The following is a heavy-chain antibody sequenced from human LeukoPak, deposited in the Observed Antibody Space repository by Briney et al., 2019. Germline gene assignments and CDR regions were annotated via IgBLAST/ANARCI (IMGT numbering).Heavy chain of an antibody. V-gene: IGHV4-61*02. CDR1: GGSISSGTYY. CDR2: IYPSGNT. Sequence: SETLSLTCTVSGGSISSGTYYWTWIRQPAGKGLEWIGRIYPSGNTNYNPSLKSRVTISVDTSKNQFSLKLSSVTAADTAVYYCARSTHYYDSSGYYTLGYWGQGTLVTVSS. J-gene: IGHJ4*02. CDR3: ARSTHYYDSSGYYTLGY. D-gene: IGHD3-22*01.